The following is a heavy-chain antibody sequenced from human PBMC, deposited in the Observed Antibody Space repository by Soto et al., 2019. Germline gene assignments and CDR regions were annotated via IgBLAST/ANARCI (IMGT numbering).Heavy chain of an antibody. Sequence: QVQLVESGRDLVKPGGSLRLSCAASGFTFSDYYMSWIRQTPGKGLEWLSYITESGHAAEYADSVRGRFTISGDNNKNSLYLQMNSLRVDDTGVYYCARAIRGYGAYGGYLGQGTLVTVSS. V-gene: IGHV3-11*04. CDR3: ARAIRGYGAYGGY. D-gene: IGHD5-12*01. CDR1: GFTFSDYY. J-gene: IGHJ4*02. CDR2: ITESGHAA.